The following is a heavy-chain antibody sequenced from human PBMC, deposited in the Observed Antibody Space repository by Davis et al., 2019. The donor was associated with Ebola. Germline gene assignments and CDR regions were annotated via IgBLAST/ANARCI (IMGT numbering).Heavy chain of an antibody. Sequence: AASVKVSCKASGYTFTSYGISWVRQAPGQGLEWMGWISAYNGNTNYAQKLQGRVTMTTDTSTSTAYMELRILGSDDTAVYYCARGFTTDYYYYGMDVWGQGTTVTVSS. CDR3: ARGFTTDYYYYGMDV. V-gene: IGHV1-18*04. CDR1: GYTFTSYG. CDR2: ISAYNGNT. D-gene: IGHD1-26*01. J-gene: IGHJ6*02.